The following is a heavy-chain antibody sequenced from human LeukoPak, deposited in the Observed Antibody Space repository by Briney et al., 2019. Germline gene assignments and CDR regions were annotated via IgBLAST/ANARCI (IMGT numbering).Heavy chain of an antibody. CDR3: AYTGYYFDY. CDR1: GGSFSGYY. J-gene: IGHJ4*02. V-gene: IGHV4-34*01. CDR2: INHSGST. Sequence: SETLSLTCAVYGGSFSGYYWSWIRQPPGKGLEWIGEINHSGSTNYNPSLKSRVTISVDTSKNQFSLKLSSVTAADTAVYYCAYTGYYFDYWGQGTLVTVSS. D-gene: IGHD2-2*02.